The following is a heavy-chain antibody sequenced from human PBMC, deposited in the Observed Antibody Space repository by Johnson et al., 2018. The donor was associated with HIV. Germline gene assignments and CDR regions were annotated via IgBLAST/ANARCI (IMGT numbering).Heavy chain of an antibody. CDR1: GFTVSSNY. D-gene: IGHD6-13*01. J-gene: IGHJ3*02. CDR2: IYSGGST. Sequence: VQLVESGGGVVQTGGSLRLSCAASGFTVSSNYMSWVRQAPGKGLEWVSVIYSGGSTYYADSVKGRFTISRDNSKNTLYLQMNSLRAEDTAVYYCAKDFSSSWGRAFDIWGQGTMVTVSS. V-gene: IGHV3-66*02. CDR3: AKDFSSSWGRAFDI.